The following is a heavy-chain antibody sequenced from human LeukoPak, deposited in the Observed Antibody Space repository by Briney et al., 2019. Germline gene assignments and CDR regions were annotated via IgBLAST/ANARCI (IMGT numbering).Heavy chain of an antibody. Sequence: GGSLRLSCAASGFTFSSYSMNWVRQAPGKGLEWVSYISSSSSTIYYADSVKGRFTISRDNAKNSLYLQMNSLRAEDTAVYYCARAGPIAVADRSFDYWGQGTLVTVSS. J-gene: IGHJ4*02. D-gene: IGHD6-19*01. V-gene: IGHV3-48*04. CDR3: ARAGPIAVADRSFDY. CDR2: ISSSSSTI. CDR1: GFTFSSYS.